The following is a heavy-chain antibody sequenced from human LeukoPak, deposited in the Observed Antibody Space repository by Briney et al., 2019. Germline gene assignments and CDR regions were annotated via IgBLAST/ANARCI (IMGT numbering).Heavy chain of an antibody. CDR3: ARPYYYDSRIDP. CDR1: GGSISSGDYY. D-gene: IGHD3-22*01. CDR2: MYYSGST. V-gene: IGHV4-30-4*01. Sequence: TTSETLSLTCTVSGGSISSGDYYWSWIRQPPGKGLEWIAYMYYSGSTYYNPSLKSRVTTSADTSKNQLSLKLSSVTAADTAVYYCARPYYYDSRIDPWGQGILVTVSS. J-gene: IGHJ5*02.